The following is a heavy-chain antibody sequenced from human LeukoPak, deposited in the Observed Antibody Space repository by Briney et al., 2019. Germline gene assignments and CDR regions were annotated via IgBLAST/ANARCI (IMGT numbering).Heavy chain of an antibody. Sequence: GGYLRLSCAGSGFGCYRFTRHWVPQAPGKDLEWVSFVSWEGSRSNYAYSVKGRFAISRDNSKQSLVLQMESLRTEDAALYYCVKERDAHKDGIDNWGKGTLVAVSS. CDR2: VSWEGSRS. V-gene: IGHV3-43*01. CDR3: VKERDAHKDGIDN. J-gene: IGHJ4*01. D-gene: IGHD5-24*01. CDR1: GFGCYRFT.